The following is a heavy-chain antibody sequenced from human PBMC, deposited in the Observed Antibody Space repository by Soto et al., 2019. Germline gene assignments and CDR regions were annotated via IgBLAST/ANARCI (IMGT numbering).Heavy chain of an antibody. CDR2: ISGSGSSK. CDR1: GFTSSSYA. Sequence: EMQLLQSGGGLVQPGGSLRLSCAVSGFTSSSYAMSWVRQSPGKDLEWVSSISGSGSSKYFADSVKGRFSISRDKSKNTLLLQLNSLRVEDTAIYYCAKTLCYGDHRGGFDVWGQGALVSVSS. J-gene: IGHJ4*02. CDR3: AKTLCYGDHRGGFDV. V-gene: IGHV3-23*01. D-gene: IGHD4-17*01.